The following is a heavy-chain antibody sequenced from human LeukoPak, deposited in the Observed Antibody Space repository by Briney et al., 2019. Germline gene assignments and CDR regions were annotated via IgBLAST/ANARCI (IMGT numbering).Heavy chain of an antibody. D-gene: IGHD5-12*01. V-gene: IGHV3-66*01. CDR2: IYSGGST. CDR1: GFTVSSSY. Sequence: PGGSLRLSCAASGFTVSSSYMSWVRQAPGKGLEWVSVIYSGGSTYYADSVKGRFTISRDNSKNTLYLQMNSLRAEDTAVYYCARDLYSGYESYGMDVWGQGTTVTVSS. J-gene: IGHJ6*02. CDR3: ARDLYSGYESYGMDV.